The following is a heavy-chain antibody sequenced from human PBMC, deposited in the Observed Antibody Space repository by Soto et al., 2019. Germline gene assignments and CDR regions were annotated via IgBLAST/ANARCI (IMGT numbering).Heavy chain of an antibody. CDR3: AAEGIGYYYNSSGYYNDY. CDR1: GFTFTISA. CDR2: IVVGSGNT. D-gene: IGHD3-22*01. V-gene: IGHV1-58*01. Sequence: GASVKVSCKASGFTFTISAVQWVRQARGQRLEWIGWIVVGSGNTNYAQKFQERVTITRDMSTSTAYMELSSLRSEDTAVYYCAAEGIGYYYNSSGYYNDYWGQGTLVTVSS. J-gene: IGHJ4*02.